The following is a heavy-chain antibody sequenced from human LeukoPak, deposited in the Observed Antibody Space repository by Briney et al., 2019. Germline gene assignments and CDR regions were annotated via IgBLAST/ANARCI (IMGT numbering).Heavy chain of an antibody. V-gene: IGHV4-30-4*01. Sequence: SETLSLTCTVSGASISSDNNYWSWIRQPPGKGLEWIGYIYYSGSTYYNPSLKSQVTISADTSKNQFSLNLMSVTAKDTAVYYWARDKWVKAGRTSLHYGMDVWGQGTTVTVS. CDR2: IYYSGST. J-gene: IGHJ6*02. CDR1: GASISSDNNY. D-gene: IGHD1-26*01. CDR3: ARDKWVKAGRTSLHYGMDV.